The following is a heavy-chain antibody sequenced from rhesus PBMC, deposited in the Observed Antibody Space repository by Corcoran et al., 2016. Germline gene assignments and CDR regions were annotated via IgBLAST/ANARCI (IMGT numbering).Heavy chain of an antibody. J-gene: IGHJ4*01. D-gene: IGHD3-34*01. Sequence: QLQLQESGPGLVKPLETLSLTCAVSGGSISSNYWSWIRQPPGKGLEWIVRISGSGGSTDYNPSLKSRVTISRDTSKNQFSLKLSSVTAADTAVFYCARATAYWGDYYYWSQGVLVTVSS. V-gene: IGHV4-173*01. CDR1: GGSISSNY. CDR2: ISGSGGST. CDR3: ARATAYWGDYYY.